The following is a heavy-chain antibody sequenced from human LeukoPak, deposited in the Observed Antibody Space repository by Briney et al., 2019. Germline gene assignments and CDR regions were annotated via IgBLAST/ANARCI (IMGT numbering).Heavy chain of an antibody. Sequence: GASVKVSCKASGYTFTSYGISWVRQAPGQGLEWMGWISAYSGNTNYAQKPQGRVTMTTDTSTSTAYMELRSLRSDDTAVYYCARDRGSSGWYYYYYGMDVWGQGTTVTVSS. CDR3: ARDRGSSGWYYYYYGMDV. CDR1: GYTFTSYG. D-gene: IGHD6-19*01. J-gene: IGHJ6*02. CDR2: ISAYSGNT. V-gene: IGHV1-18*01.